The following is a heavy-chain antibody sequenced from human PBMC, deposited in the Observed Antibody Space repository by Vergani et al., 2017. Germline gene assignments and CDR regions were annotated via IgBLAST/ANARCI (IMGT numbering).Heavy chain of an antibody. CDR1: GFTFDDYA. CDR3: VKDIAASGNYGYFDL. J-gene: IGHJ2*01. D-gene: IGHD6-13*01. V-gene: IGHV3-9*01. CDR2: INWNSDSI. Sequence: VQLVESGGGVVQPGGSLRLSCAASGFTFDDYAMHWVRQAPGKGLEWVSGINWNSDSIAYADSVKGRFTISRDNAKNSLYLQMNSLRAEDTALYYCVKDIAASGNYGYFDLWGRGTLVTVSS.